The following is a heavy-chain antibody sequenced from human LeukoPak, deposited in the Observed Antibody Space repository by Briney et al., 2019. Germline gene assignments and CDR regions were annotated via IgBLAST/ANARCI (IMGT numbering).Heavy chain of an antibody. V-gene: IGHV3-21*01. CDR3: ARDADILTAYSFDY. Sequence: GGSLRLSCAASGFTFSSYSMNWVRQAPGKGLEWVSSIGSSSPYICYADSLKGRFIISRDNSKNSLFLQMNSLRAEDTAVYYCARDADILTAYSFDYWGQGTLVTVSS. J-gene: IGHJ4*02. CDR1: GFTFSSYS. D-gene: IGHD3-9*01. CDR2: IGSSSPYI.